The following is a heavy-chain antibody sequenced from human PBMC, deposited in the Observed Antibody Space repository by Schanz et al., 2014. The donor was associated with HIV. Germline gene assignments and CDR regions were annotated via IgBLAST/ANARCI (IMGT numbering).Heavy chain of an antibody. Sequence: QVRLVESGGGVVQPGRSLRLSCAPSGFTFRNYGMHWVRQAPGKGLEWVAIIWYDGSNKYYADSVKGRFSISRDNSKNTLYLQMNSLRAEDTAVYYCARGSGPYYYYYGMDVWGQGTTVTVSS. CDR1: GFTFRNYG. CDR3: ARGSGPYYYYYGMDV. CDR2: IWYDGSNK. V-gene: IGHV3-33*01. D-gene: IGHD3-10*01. J-gene: IGHJ6*02.